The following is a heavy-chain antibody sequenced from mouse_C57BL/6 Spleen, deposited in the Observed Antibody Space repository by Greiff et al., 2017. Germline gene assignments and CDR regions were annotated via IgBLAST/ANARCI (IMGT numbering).Heavy chain of an antibody. CDR2: IHPNSGST. CDR3: ARGSSCAMGD. V-gene: IGHV1-64*01. Sequence: QVQLQQSGAELVKPGASVKLSCKASGYTFTSYWMYWVKQRPGQGLEWIGMIHPNSGSTNYNEKFKSKATLTVDKSSSTAYMQLSSLTSEDSAVYYCARGSSCAMGDWGQGTTVTVSS. J-gene: IGHJ4*01. CDR1: GYTFTSYW. D-gene: IGHD1-1*01.